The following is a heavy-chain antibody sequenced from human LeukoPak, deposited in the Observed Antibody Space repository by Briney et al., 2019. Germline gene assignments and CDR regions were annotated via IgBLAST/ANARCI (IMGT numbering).Heavy chain of an antibody. CDR1: TDSFSSHY. J-gene: IGHJ3*02. CDR2: ISYIGST. D-gene: IGHD4-17*01. Sequence: PSETLSLTCAVSTDSFSSHYWTWIRQPPGKGLEWIGYISYIGSTNYNPSLKSRVTISIDTSKNQFSLKLSSVTAADTAVYCCARDVVTVTKGFDIWGQGTMVSVSS. V-gene: IGHV4-59*11. CDR3: ARDVVTVTKGFDI.